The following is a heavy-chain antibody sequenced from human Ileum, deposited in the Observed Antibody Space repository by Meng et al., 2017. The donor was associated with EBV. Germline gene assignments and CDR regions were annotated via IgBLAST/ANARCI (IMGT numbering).Heavy chain of an antibody. Sequence: QVPWVQSGSRLKNPGASVKVSCKASGYTFTRKAINWVRQAPGQGLEWMGWISTNTGNPTYAQGFAGRFVFSLDTSVSTAYLQISGLKAEDTAIYYCARDSGYTRSWSGDYWGQGTLVTVSS. D-gene: IGHD6-13*01. CDR2: ISTNTGNP. CDR1: GYTFTRKA. CDR3: ARDSGYTRSWSGDY. J-gene: IGHJ4*02. V-gene: IGHV7-4-1*02.